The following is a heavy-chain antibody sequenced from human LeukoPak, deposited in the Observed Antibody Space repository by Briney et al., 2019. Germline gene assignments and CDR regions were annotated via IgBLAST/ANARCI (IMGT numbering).Heavy chain of an antibody. CDR3: ARDQSFWSGYYDY. D-gene: IGHD3-3*01. V-gene: IGHV3-20*04. CDR2: IYWNGGST. CDR1: GFAFYDYG. J-gene: IGHJ4*02. Sequence: RPGGSLRLSCAASGFAFYDYGMSSGRQAPGRGLGWVSGIYWNGGSTGYADSAKGRFTISRDNAKNSLYLQMNSLRAEDTALYYCARDQSFWSGYYDYWGQGTLVTVSS.